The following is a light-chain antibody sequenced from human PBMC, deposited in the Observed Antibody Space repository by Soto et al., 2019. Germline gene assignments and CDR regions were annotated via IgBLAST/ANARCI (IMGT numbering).Light chain of an antibody. CDR2: DAS. J-gene: IGKJ2*01. CDR1: QSISTW. CDR3: QQDNAYST. V-gene: IGKV1-5*01. Sequence: DIQMTQSPSTLSASVGDRVTITCRASQSISTWLAWYQQKTGKAPKLLIYDASRLGSGVPSRFRGSGSGTDFALTISSLQPDDYATYYCQQDNAYSTFGQGNKLEIK.